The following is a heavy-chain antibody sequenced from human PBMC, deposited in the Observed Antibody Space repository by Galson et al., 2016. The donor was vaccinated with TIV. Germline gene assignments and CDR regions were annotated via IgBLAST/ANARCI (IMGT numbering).Heavy chain of an antibody. J-gene: IGHJ4*02. Sequence: SVKVSCKASEDTFSNYAISWARQAPGQGLEWMGRIIPILNIANYAQEFQGRVTITADESTSTVYMELNSLRSDDTAVYYCARGPAENYWGQGTLVTVSS. CDR3: ARGPAENY. V-gene: IGHV1-69*04. CDR1: EDTFSNYA. CDR2: IIPILNIA.